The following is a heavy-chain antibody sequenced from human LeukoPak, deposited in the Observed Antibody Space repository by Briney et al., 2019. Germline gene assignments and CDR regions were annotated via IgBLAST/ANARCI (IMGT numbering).Heavy chain of an antibody. CDR2: INPSGGST. Sequence: ASVKVSCKASGYTFTSYYMHLVRQAPGQGLEWMGIINPSGGSTSYAQKFQGRVTMTRDTSTSTVYMELSSLRSEDTAVYYCARPIAVAAPDGYWGQGTLVTVSS. D-gene: IGHD6-19*01. V-gene: IGHV1-46*01. CDR1: GYTFTSYY. CDR3: ARPIAVAAPDGY. J-gene: IGHJ4*02.